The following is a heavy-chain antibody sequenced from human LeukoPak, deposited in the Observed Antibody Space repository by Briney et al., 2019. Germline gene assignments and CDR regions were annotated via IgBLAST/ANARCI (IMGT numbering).Heavy chain of an antibody. CDR3: VRGYGSGSYWNY. CDR1: GGSFSGYY. CDR2: VERSGST. Sequence: KSSETLSLTCAVYGGSFSGYYWSWIRQPPGKGLEWIGEVERSGSTNYNPSLESRVTISVDTSEKQFSLKLTSVTAADTAVYYCVRGYGSGSYWNYWGQGTLVTVSS. J-gene: IGHJ4*02. D-gene: IGHD3-10*01. V-gene: IGHV4-34*01.